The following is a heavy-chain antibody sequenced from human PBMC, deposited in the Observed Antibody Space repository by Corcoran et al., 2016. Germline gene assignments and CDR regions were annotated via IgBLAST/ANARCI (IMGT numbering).Heavy chain of an antibody. V-gene: IGHV1-69*01. D-gene: IGHD3-22*01. CDR2: IIPIRGTT. Sequence: QVQLVQSGAEVKKPGSSVKVSCKASGGTLSNYAISWVRQAPGQGLEWMGGIIPIRGTTNYAQKLQGRVTITADESTSTAYMDLSGLRSEDTAVYYCERVADNSGYYSDWYFDLWGRGTLVTVSS. CDR1: GGTLSNYA. J-gene: IGHJ2*01. CDR3: ERVADNSGYYSDWYFDL.